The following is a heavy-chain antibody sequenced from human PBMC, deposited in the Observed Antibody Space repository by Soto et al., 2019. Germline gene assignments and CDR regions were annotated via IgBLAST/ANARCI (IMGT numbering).Heavy chain of an antibody. J-gene: IGHJ5*02. CDR2: IIPIFGTA. V-gene: IGHV1-69*13. CDR1: GGTFSSYA. CDR3: ARDPVYSSSPPNWFDP. Sequence: GASVKVSCKASGGTFSSYAISWVRQAPGQGLEWMGGIIPIFGTANYAQKFQGGVTITADESTSTAYMELSSLRSEDTAVYYCARDPVYSSSPPNWFDPWGQGTLVTVSS. D-gene: IGHD6-6*01.